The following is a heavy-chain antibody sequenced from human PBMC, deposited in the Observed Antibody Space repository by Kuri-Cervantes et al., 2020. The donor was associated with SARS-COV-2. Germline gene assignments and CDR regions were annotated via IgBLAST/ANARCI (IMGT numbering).Heavy chain of an antibody. J-gene: IGHJ6*02. V-gene: IGHV4-59*01. CDR2: IYYSGST. D-gene: IGHD3-3*01. Sequence: SETLSLTCAVYGGSFSGYYWSWIRQHPGRGLEWIGYIYYSGSTNYNPSLKSRVTISVDTSKNQFSLKLSSVTAADTAVYYCARLNDFWSGYQQTYYYYGMAVWGPGNTVNVSS. CDR3: ARLNDFWSGYQQTYYYYGMAV. CDR1: GGSFSGYY.